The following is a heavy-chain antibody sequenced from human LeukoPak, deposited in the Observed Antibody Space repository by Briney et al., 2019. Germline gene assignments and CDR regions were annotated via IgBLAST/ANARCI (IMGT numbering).Heavy chain of an antibody. CDR1: GGTFSSYA. D-gene: IGHD1-7*01. V-gene: IGHV1-69*05. J-gene: IGHJ4*02. CDR3: ARLNWNYVLYY. CDR2: IIPIFGTA. Sequence: GASVKVPCKASGGTFSSYAISWVRQAPGQGLEWMGGIIPIFGTANYAHKFQGRVTITTDESTSTAYMELSSLRSEDTAVYYCARLNWNYVLYYWGQGTLVTVSS.